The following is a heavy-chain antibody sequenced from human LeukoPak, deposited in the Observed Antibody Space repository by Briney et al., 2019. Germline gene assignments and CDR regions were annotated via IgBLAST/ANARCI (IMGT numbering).Heavy chain of an antibody. J-gene: IGHJ5*02. Sequence: PSETLSLTCTVSGGSISSTSYYWGWIRQPPGKGLEWIGSIYYSGNTYYNPSLKSRVTISVDTSKNQFSLKLSSVTAADTAMYYCARQTYGYDNCFDPWGQGTLVTVSS. V-gene: IGHV4-39*01. CDR3: ARQTYGYDNCFDP. CDR1: GGSISSTSYY. CDR2: IYYSGNT. D-gene: IGHD5-18*01.